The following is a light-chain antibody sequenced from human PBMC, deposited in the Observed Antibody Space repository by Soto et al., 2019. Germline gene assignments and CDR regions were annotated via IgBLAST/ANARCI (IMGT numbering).Light chain of an antibody. J-gene: IGLJ1*01. Sequence: QSALTQPRSVSGSPGQSVTISCTGTSSDVGGYNYVSWYQQHPGKAPKLMIYDVTKRPSGVPDRFSGSMSGNTASLTISGLQAEDEADYYCCSYAGSYISYVFGTGTKLTVL. CDR1: SSDVGGYNY. V-gene: IGLV2-11*01. CDR2: DVT. CDR3: CSYAGSYISYV.